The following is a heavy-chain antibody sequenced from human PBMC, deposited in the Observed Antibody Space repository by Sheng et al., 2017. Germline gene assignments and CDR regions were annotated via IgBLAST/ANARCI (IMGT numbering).Heavy chain of an antibody. CDR2: VKSDGSSP. CDR1: GFTFSNYW. J-gene: IGHJ4*02. Sequence: EVQLVESGGGLVQPGGSLRLSCAASGFTFSNYWMHWVRQAPGKGLEWVSRVKSDGSSPTYADSVKGRFTISKDNAKNTLYLEMNSLRAEDTALYYCARDRTGAYYYFDSVGPGNPGRPSPQ. V-gene: IGHV3-74*01. CDR3: ARDRTGAYYYFDS. D-gene: IGHD7-27*01.